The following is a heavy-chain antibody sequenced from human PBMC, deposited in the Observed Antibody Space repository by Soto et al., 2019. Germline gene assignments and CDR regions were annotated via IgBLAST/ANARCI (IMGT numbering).Heavy chain of an antibody. Sequence: ASVKVSCKASGYTFGKYGISWVRQAPGQGLEWVGWISGCHGNTVHAQKFRGRVNMTTDTSTSTAYMELGSLKSDDTAIYYCAKDCSGASCGFDIWGQGTLVTVSS. V-gene: IGHV1-18*01. CDR2: ISGCHGNT. CDR1: GYTFGKYG. D-gene: IGHD2-15*01. CDR3: AKDCSGASCGFDI. J-gene: IGHJ4*02.